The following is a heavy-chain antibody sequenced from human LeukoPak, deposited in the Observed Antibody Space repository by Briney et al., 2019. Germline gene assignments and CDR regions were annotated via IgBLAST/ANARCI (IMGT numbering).Heavy chain of an antibody. CDR1: GGSISSYY. CDR3: ARAYCGGDCPTHYYYGMDV. V-gene: IGHV4-59*01. J-gene: IGHJ6*02. D-gene: IGHD2-21*02. Sequence: SETLSLTCTVSGGSISSYYWSWLRQPPGKGLEWIGYIYYSGSTNYNPSLKSRVTISVDTSKNQFSLKLSSVTAADTAVYYCARAYCGGDCPTHYYYGMDVWGQGTTVTVSS. CDR2: IYYSGST.